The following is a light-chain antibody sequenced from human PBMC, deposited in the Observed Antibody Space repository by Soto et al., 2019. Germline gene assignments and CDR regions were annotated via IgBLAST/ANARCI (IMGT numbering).Light chain of an antibody. CDR3: QQSYSTPYT. CDR2: AAS. Sequence: DIQMTQSPSSLSASVGDRVTITCRASQSISSYLNWYQQKPGKAPKLLIYAASSLQNGVTSRFSGSRSGTDFTITISSLQPGDFANYYCQQSYSTPYTFGQETKLEIK. V-gene: IGKV1-39*01. CDR1: QSISSY. J-gene: IGKJ2*01.